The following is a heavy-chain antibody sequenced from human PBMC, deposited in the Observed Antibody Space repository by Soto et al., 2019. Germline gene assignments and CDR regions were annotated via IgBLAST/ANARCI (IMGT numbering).Heavy chain of an antibody. V-gene: IGHV3-64*01. CDR2: ISSNGGST. J-gene: IGHJ4*02. CDR3: ARGSVLLWFGELKPHPFDY. Sequence: PGGSLRLSCAASGFTFSSYAMHWVRQAPGKGLEYVSAISSNGGSTYYANSVKGRFTISRDNSKNTLYLQMGSLRAEDMAVYYCARGSVLLWFGELKPHPFDYWGQGTLVTVSS. D-gene: IGHD3-10*01. CDR1: GFTFSSYA.